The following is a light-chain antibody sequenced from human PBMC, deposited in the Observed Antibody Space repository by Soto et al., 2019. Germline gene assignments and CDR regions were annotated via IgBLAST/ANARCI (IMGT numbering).Light chain of an antibody. J-gene: IGLJ1*01. CDR2: DVS. CDR3: SSYTSRSTLYV. Sequence: QSVLTQPASVSGSPGQSITISCTGTSSDVGGYNYVSWYQQHPGKAPKLMIYDVSNRPSGVSNRFSGSKSGNTASLTISGLQAEDEADYYCSSYTSRSTLYVFGTETKVTVL. CDR1: SSDVGGYNY. V-gene: IGLV2-14*03.